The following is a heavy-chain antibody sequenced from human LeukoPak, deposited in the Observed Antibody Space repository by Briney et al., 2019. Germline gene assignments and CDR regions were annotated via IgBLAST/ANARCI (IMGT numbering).Heavy chain of an antibody. CDR2: ISWNSGSR. V-gene: IGHV3-9*01. Sequence: GGSLRLSCAASGFTFDDYAMHWVRQAPGKGLEWVSGISWNSGSRGYADSVKGRFTISRDNAKNSLYLQMNSLRAEDTALYYCAKGGHSSGYYPFDYWGQGTLVTVSS. CDR3: AKGGHSSGYYPFDY. CDR1: GFTFDDYA. J-gene: IGHJ4*02. D-gene: IGHD3-22*01.